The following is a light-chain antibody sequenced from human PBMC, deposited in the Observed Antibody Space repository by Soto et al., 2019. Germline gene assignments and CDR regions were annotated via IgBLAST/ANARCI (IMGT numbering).Light chain of an antibody. CDR1: RSVDTF. Sequence: DIVLTQSPATLSLSPGERATLSWRASRSVDTFLAWYQQNPCPAPTLLIYDASNRATGIPDRFSGSGSGTDFTLTISSLEPEDFAIYFCQQRSYWPPLTFGGGTKVDIK. CDR2: DAS. CDR3: QQRSYWPPLT. J-gene: IGKJ4*01. V-gene: IGKV3-11*01.